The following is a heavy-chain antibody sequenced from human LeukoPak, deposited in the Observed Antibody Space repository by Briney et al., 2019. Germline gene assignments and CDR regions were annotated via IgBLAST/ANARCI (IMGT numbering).Heavy chain of an antibody. D-gene: IGHD2-2*01. CDR1: GFTVSSNY. Sequence: GGSPRLSCAASGFTVSSNYMSWVRQAPGKGLEWVPVIYSGGSTYYADSVKGRFTISRDNSKNTLYLQMNSLRAEDTAVYYCARAVVPAPWFDPWGQGTLVTVSS. V-gene: IGHV3-53*01. CDR2: IYSGGST. J-gene: IGHJ5*02. CDR3: ARAVVPAPWFDP.